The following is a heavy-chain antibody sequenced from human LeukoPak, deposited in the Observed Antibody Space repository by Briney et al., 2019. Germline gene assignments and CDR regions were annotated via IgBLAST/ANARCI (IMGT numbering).Heavy chain of an antibody. Sequence: PSETLSVSCTVSGYSISSGYYWGWIRQPPGKGLEWIGSIYHSGSTYYNPSLKSRVTISVDTSKNQFSLKLSSVTAADTAVYYCARESRQCLIYPFDYWGQGTLVTVSS. CDR3: ARESRQCLIYPFDY. CDR1: GYSISSGYY. D-gene: IGHD6-19*01. J-gene: IGHJ4*02. V-gene: IGHV4-38-2*02. CDR2: IYHSGST.